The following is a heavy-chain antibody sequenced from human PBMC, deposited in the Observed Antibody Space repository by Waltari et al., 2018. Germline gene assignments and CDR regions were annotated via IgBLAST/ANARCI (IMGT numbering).Heavy chain of an antibody. D-gene: IGHD6-6*01. V-gene: IGHV4-34*01. CDR2: INHGGRT. J-gene: IGHJ5*02. CDR3: ARGLPHSSSSESGPSLPYNWFDP. CDR1: GGSFSGYY. Sequence: QVQLQQWGAGLLKPSETLSLTCAVYGGSFSGYYWSWIRQPPGKGLEWIGEINHGGRTNSNPSSKGGVTISVDTSKNQFSLKLSSVTAADTAVYYCARGLPHSSSSESGPSLPYNWFDPWGQGTLVTVSS.